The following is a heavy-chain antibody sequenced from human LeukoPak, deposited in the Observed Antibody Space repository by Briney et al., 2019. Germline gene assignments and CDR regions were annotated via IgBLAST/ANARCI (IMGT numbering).Heavy chain of an antibody. J-gene: IGHJ6*03. Sequence: PSETLSLTCTVSGGSISSSSYYWGWIRQPPGKGLEWIGSIYYSGSTYYNPSLKSRVTISVDTSKNLFSLKLSSVTAADTAVYYCARRSATISYYMDVWGKGTTVTISS. V-gene: IGHV4-39*02. D-gene: IGHD3-9*01. CDR3: ARRSATISYYMDV. CDR1: GGSISSSSYY. CDR2: IYYSGST.